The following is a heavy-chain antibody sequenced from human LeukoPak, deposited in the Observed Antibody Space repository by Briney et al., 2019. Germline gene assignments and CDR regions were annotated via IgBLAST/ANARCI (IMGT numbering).Heavy chain of an antibody. CDR2: IIPILGIA. V-gene: IGHV1-69*04. CDR1: GGTFSSYA. CDR3: ARGRKYNWNDPQLDY. J-gene: IGHJ4*02. Sequence: ASVKVSCKASGGTFSSYAISWVRQAPGQGLEWMGRIIPILGIANYAQKFQGRVTITTDESTSTAYMELSSLRSEDTAVYYCARGRKYNWNDPQLDYWGQGTLVTVSS. D-gene: IGHD1-1*01.